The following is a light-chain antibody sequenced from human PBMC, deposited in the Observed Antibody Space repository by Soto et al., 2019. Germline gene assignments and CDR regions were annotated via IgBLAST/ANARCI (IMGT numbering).Light chain of an antibody. V-gene: IGKV3-11*01. CDR3: QQRSNWPGIT. Sequence: EIVLTQSPVTLSLSPGERATLSCRASQSVSSYLAWYQQKPGQAPRLLIYDASNRATGIPARFSGRGSGTDFTLTISSLEPEDFAVYYCQQRSNWPGITFGQGTRLEIK. CDR2: DAS. J-gene: IGKJ5*01. CDR1: QSVSSY.